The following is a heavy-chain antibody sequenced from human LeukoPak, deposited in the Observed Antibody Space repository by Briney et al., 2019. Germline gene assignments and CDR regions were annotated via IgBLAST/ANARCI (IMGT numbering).Heavy chain of an antibody. V-gene: IGHV1-18*01. D-gene: IGHD3-3*01. CDR3: ARERDTVLAPYFDY. J-gene: IGHJ4*02. CDR2: ISTCNGDT. Sequence: ASVKVSCKASGYAFIRYPIIWVRQAPGQGLEWMGWISTCNGDTTYAQKFQDRVSMTTDTSTGTVSMELRSLRSDDTAVYYCARERDTVLAPYFDYWGQGTLVTVSP. CDR1: GYAFIRYP.